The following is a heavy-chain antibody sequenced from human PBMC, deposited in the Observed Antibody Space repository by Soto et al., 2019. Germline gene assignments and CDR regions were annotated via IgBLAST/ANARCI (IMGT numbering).Heavy chain of an antibody. CDR2: INPNSGNT. Sequence: ASVKVSCKASGYMFNNFGIRWVRQAPGQGLEWIGWINPNSGNTNYAQKFPGWVTMTRDTSISTAYMELSRLRSDDTAVYYCARERYCGGGSCYQRNYLDYWGQGTLVTVSS. D-gene: IGHD2-15*01. V-gene: IGHV1-2*04. J-gene: IGHJ4*02. CDR3: ARERYCGGGSCYQRNYLDY. CDR1: GYMFNNFG.